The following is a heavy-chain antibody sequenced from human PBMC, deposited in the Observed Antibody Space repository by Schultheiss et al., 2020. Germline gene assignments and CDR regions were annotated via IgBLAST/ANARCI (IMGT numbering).Heavy chain of an antibody. V-gene: IGHV1-69*04. Sequence: SVKVSCKASGGTFSSYTISWVRQAPGQGLEWMGRIIPILGIANYAQKFQGRVTMTRDTSISTAYMELSRLTSDDTAVYYCVRDGGSRSVDYWGQGTLVTVSS. D-gene: IGHD6-13*01. J-gene: IGHJ4*02. CDR2: IIPILGIA. CDR3: VRDGGSRSVDY. CDR1: GGTFSSYT.